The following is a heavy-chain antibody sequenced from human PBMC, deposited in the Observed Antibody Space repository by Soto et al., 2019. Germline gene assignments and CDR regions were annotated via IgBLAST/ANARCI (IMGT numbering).Heavy chain of an antibody. V-gene: IGHV3-23*01. Sequence: PGGSLRLSCAASGFAFSSYAMSWVRQAPGKGLEWVSIISDDGGATYYADSVKGRFTISRDNSRSTLFLQMNSLGAEDTAVYYCARTLGVVVPAASRFFGCWGQGTLVTVSS. CDR2: ISDDGGAT. CDR1: GFAFSSYA. D-gene: IGHD2-2*01. J-gene: IGHJ4*02. CDR3: ARTLGVVVPAASRFFGC.